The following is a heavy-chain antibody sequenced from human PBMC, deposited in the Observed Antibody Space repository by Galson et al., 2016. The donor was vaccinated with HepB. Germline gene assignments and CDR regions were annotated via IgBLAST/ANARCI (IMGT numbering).Heavy chain of an antibody. J-gene: IGHJ4*02. D-gene: IGHD5-12*01. CDR3: ARDALYSCYDGLDY. V-gene: IGHV3-48*02. CDR2: ISSSSSTI. CDR1: GFTFSSYS. Sequence: SLRLSCAASGFTFSSYSMNWVRQAPGKGLEWVSYISSSSSTIYYADSVKGRFTISRDNAKNSLYLQMNSLRDEDTAVYYCARDALYSCYDGLDYWGQGTLVTVSS.